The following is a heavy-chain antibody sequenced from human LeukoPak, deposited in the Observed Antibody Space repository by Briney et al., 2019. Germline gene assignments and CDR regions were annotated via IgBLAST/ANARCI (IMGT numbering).Heavy chain of an antibody. D-gene: IGHD3-22*01. J-gene: IGHJ3*02. Sequence: GGSLRLSCAASGFTFSSYAMPWVRQAPGKGLEWVAVISYDGSNKYYADSVKGRFTISRDNSKNTLYLQMNSLRAEDTAVYYCARPTRHRDSSGYYLAFDIWGQGTMVTVSS. V-gene: IGHV3-30-3*01. CDR2: ISYDGSNK. CDR3: ARPTRHRDSSGYYLAFDI. CDR1: GFTFSSYA.